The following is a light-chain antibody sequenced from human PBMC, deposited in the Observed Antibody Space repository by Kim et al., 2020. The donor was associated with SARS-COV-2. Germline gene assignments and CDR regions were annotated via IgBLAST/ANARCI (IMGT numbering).Light chain of an antibody. V-gene: IGLV3-19*01. Sequence: ALGKHASTTCQRSTHRSYNATCYHQKPGQAPTLLIYGKNNRPSGILAGFSCASSGNTASLPTTGTQASDEADYYCNSPDSNDNVVFGGGTKVTVL. CDR3: NSPDSNDNVV. CDR1: THRSYN. J-gene: IGLJ2*01. CDR2: GKN.